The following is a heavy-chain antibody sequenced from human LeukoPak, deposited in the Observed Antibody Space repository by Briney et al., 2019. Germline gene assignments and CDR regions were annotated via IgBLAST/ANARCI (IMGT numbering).Heavy chain of an antibody. V-gene: IGHV4-39*01. CDR1: GGSINSSNYC. J-gene: IGHJ2*01. CDR3: ARVDWLNWYFGL. CDR2: IYYSGTT. Sequence: SETLSLTCTVSGGSINSSNYCWGWIRQPPGKGLEWIGNIYYSGTTYYNPSLNSRVTISVDTSKNQFSLKLSSVTAADTAVYYCARVDWLNWYFGLWGRGSLVTVSS. D-gene: IGHD3-9*01.